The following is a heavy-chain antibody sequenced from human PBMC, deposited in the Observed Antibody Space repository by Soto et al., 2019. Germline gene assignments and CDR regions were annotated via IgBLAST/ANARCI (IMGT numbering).Heavy chain of an antibody. CDR1: GGSISRGGYY. CDR2: IYYSGST. J-gene: IGHJ4*02. V-gene: IGHV4-31*03. D-gene: IGHD3-22*01. CDR3: ARTASATCGYYGVYYFDY. Sequence: QVQLQESGPGLVKPSQTLSLTCTVSGGSISRGGYYWSWIRQHPEKGLEWIGYIYYSGSTYYNPSLKSRVTICVDTSKKQFSRKLCSVTAADPAVYYCARTASATCGYYGVYYFDYSGQGTLVTVSS.